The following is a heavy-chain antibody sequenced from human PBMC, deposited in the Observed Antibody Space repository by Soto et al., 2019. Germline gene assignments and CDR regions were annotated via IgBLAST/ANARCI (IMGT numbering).Heavy chain of an antibody. D-gene: IGHD1-26*01. CDR1: GDSVSSNSAA. Sequence: KQSQTLSLTCAISGDSVSSNSAAWNWIRQSPSRGLEWLGRTYYRSKWYNDYAVSVKSRITINPDTSKNQFSLQLNSVTPEDTAVYYCARAYSGSYYYYYYGMDVWGQGTTVTVSS. J-gene: IGHJ6*02. CDR2: TYYRSKWYN. CDR3: ARAYSGSYYYYYYGMDV. V-gene: IGHV6-1*01.